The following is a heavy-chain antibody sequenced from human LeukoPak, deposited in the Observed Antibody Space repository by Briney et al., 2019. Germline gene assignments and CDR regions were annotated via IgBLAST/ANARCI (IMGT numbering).Heavy chain of an antibody. D-gene: IGHD2-2*01. J-gene: IGHJ5*02. CDR1: GFTFSSYS. CDR2: ISGSSSTI. CDR3: ARDALGYCSSTSCYAGNWFDP. V-gene: IGHV3-48*01. Sequence: GGSLRLSCAASGFTFSSYSMNWVRQAPGKGLEWVSYISGSSSTIYYADSVKGRFTISRDNAKNSLYLQMNSLRAEDTAVYYCARDALGYCSSTSCYAGNWFDPWGQGTLVTVSS.